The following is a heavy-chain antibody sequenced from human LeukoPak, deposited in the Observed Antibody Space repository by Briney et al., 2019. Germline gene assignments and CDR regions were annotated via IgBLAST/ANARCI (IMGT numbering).Heavy chain of an antibody. Sequence: RGSLRLSCAASGFSFRSYTMSWVCHAPGKGLGWVSDISGSGGSTYYANSGKGRFTISRDNSKHTLYLQMNSLGAGDTAVYYCAKKPVYQEGATFFSYLGQGTLVTGPS. CDR3: AKKPVYQEGATFFSY. J-gene: IGHJ4*02. CDR1: GFSFRSYT. CDR2: ISGSGGST. D-gene: IGHD2/OR15-2a*01. V-gene: IGHV3-23*01.